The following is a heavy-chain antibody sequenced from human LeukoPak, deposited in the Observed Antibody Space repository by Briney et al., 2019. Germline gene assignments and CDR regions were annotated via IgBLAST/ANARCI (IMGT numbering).Heavy chain of an antibody. CDR3: ARDPEQQLVQSWFDP. D-gene: IGHD6-13*01. J-gene: IGHJ5*02. CDR2: IYYSGST. CDR1: GGSISSSSYY. Sequence: SETLSLTCTVSGGSISSSSYYWGWIRQPPGKGLEWIGSIYYSGSTYYNPSLKSRVTISVDTSKNQSSLKLSSVTAADTAVYYCARDPEQQLVQSWFDPWGQGTLVTVSS. V-gene: IGHV4-39*07.